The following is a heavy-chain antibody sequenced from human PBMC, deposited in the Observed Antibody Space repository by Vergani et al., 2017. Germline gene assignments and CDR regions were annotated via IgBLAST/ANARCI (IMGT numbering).Heavy chain of an antibody. D-gene: IGHD3-3*01. V-gene: IGHV4-61*10. J-gene: IGHJ6*04. CDR1: GGSVSSGSYY. CDR3: ARDGPRFGVDV. CDR2: IYYSGRT. Sequence: QVQLQESGPGLVKPSETLSLTCTVSGGSVSSGSYYWSWIRQPAGKGLEWIGYIYYSGRTNYNPSRKSRVTISVDTTKHQFSLKLISVTAADTAVYYCARDGPRFGVDVWGKGTTVTVSS.